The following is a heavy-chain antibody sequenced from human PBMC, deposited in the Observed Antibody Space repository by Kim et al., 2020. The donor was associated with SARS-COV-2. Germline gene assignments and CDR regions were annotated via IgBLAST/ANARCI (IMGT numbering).Heavy chain of an antibody. D-gene: IGHD1-7*01. V-gene: IGHV3-74*01. CDR3: AVNLNYGGNYYYYGMDV. J-gene: IGHJ6*02. Sequence: VKGRFTISRDNAKNTLYMQMNSLRAEDTAVYYCAVNLNYGGNYYYYGMDVWGQGTTVTVSS.